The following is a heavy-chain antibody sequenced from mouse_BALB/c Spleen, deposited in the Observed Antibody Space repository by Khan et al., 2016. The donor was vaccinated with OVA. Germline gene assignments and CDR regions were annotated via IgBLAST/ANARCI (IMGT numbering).Heavy chain of an antibody. CDR3: ARRNYCGYYFDY. V-gene: IGHV3-2*02. CDR2: ISYSGGT. Sequence: EVQLQESGPGLVKPSQSLSLTCTVTGYSITSGYAWNWIRQFPGNKLEWMGYISYSGGTSYNPSLKSRISITRDTSKNQFFLQLNSVTTEDTATYYCARRNYCGYYFDYWGQGTPLTVSS. D-gene: IGHD1-1*01. CDR1: GYSITSGYA. J-gene: IGHJ2*01.